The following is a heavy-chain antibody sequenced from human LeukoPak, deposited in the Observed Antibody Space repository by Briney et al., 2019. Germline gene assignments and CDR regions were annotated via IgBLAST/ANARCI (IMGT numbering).Heavy chain of an antibody. V-gene: IGHV3-23*01. D-gene: IGHD3-22*01. CDR1: GITLSNYG. CDR3: AKRGVVIRVILVGFHKEAYYFDS. CDR2: ISDSDGRT. J-gene: IGHJ4*02. Sequence: RGSLRLSCAASGITLSNYGMSWVRQAPGKALEWVAGISDSDGRTDYADSVKGRFTISRDNSRNTLYLQMNSLRAEDTAVYFCAKRGVVIRVILVGFHKEAYYFDSWGQGALVTVSS.